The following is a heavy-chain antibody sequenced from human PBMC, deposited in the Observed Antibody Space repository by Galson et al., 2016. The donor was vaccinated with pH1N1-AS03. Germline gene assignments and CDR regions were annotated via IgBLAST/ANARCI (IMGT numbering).Heavy chain of an antibody. D-gene: IGHD1-1*01. CDR2: IYYTGTT. CDR3: AAYKYVDTYFDN. V-gene: IGHV4-59*01. J-gene: IGHJ4*02. Sequence: CTVSGGSITFYYWAWIRQPPSKGLAWIGNIYYTGTTNYNPSLKSRVTMSVDKSRNQFSLKLNSLTAADTAVYYCAAYKYVDTYFDNCGQGTLVTVSS. CDR1: GGSITFYY.